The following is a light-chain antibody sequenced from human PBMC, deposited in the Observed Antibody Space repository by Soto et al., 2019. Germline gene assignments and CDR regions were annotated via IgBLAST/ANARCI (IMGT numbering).Light chain of an antibody. Sequence: EIVLTQSPGTLSLSPGERDTLSCRASQSVSSIYLAWYQQKPGQAPRLLIYGASSRATGIPDRFSGSGSGTDFTLTISRLEPEDFAVYYCQQYGSSSWTFGQGTKV. V-gene: IGKV3-20*01. J-gene: IGKJ1*01. CDR1: QSVSSIY. CDR2: GAS. CDR3: QQYGSSSWT.